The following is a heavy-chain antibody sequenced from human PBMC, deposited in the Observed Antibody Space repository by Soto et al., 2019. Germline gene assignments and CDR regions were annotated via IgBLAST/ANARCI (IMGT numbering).Heavy chain of an antibody. V-gene: IGHV1-18*01. CDR3: ARGLDIVEVVAADTHFDY. Sequence: GASVKVSCKASGYTFTSYGISWVRQAPGQGLEWMGWISAYNGNTNYAQKLQGRVTMTTDTSTSTAYMELRSLRSDDTAVYYCARGLDIVEVVAADTHFDYWGQGTLVTVS. D-gene: IGHD2-15*01. J-gene: IGHJ4*02. CDR2: ISAYNGNT. CDR1: GYTFTSYG.